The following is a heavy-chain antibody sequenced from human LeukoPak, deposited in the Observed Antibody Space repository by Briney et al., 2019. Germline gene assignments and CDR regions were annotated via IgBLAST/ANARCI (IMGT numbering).Heavy chain of an antibody. CDR1: GFTFSTYW. D-gene: IGHD6-19*01. CDR3: ARYSSGWYDDWFDP. V-gene: IGHV3-74*03. Sequence: GGSLRLSCVASGFTFSTYWMHWVRQAPGKGLLCVSRLSGDGSSTAYADSLKGRFTISRDNAKHTLYLQMNSLRAEDTAVYFCARYSSGWYDDWFDPWGQGTLVTVSS. CDR2: LSGDGSST. J-gene: IGHJ5*02.